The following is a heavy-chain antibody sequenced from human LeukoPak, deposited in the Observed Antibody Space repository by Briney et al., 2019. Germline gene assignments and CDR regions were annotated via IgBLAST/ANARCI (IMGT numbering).Heavy chain of an antibody. V-gene: IGHV4-39*07. CDR3: VRGPYGSSISNWFDP. Sequence: SETLSLTCTVSGDSISTSTYYWAWIRQPPGKGLEWVGSFYYSGSTYYNPSLNSRLSMSVDTPKKQFSLNLRSVTAADTAVYYCVRGPYGSSISNWFDPWGQGLLVTVSS. J-gene: IGHJ5*02. D-gene: IGHD3-10*01. CDR2: FYYSGST. CDR1: GDSISTSTYY.